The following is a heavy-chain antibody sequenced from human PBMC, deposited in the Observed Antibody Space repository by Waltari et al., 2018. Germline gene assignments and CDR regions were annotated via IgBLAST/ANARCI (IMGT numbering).Heavy chain of an antibody. D-gene: IGHD2-8*01. J-gene: IGHJ4*02. Sequence: QVQLVQSGAAVKKPGASVKVSCKASGYTFTGYTIHWVRQAPGQGLEWMGWINADNGNTKYSQKFQGRVTITRDTSANTADMELSSLRSEDTAVYYCARAYCINGVCYSGYYFDYWGQGTLVTVSS. V-gene: IGHV1-3*01. CDR1: GYTFTGYT. CDR3: ARAYCINGVCYSGYYFDY. CDR2: INADNGNT.